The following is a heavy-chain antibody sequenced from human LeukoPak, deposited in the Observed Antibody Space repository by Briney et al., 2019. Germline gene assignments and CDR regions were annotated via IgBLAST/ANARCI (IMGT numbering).Heavy chain of an antibody. CDR1: GFTFSSYA. V-gene: IGHV3-30-3*01. CDR3: AKVSYDSSGFWVTKPYYFDY. J-gene: IGHJ4*02. Sequence: GGSLRVSCAASGFTFSSYAMHWVRQAPGNGLEWVAVISYDGSNKYYADSVKGRFTISRDNSKNTLYLQMNSLRAEDTAVYYCAKVSYDSSGFWVTKPYYFDYWGQGTLVTVSS. CDR2: ISYDGSNK. D-gene: IGHD3-22*01.